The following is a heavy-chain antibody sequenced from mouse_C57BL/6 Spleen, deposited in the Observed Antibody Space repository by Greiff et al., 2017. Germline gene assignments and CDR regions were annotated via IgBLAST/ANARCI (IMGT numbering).Heavy chain of an antibody. Sequence: VQLQQPGAELVKPGASVKMSCKASGYTFTSYWITWVKQRPGQGLEWMGDIYPGSGSTNYNEKFKSKATLTVDTSSSTAYMQLSSLTSEDSAVYCCARSMVTTGSGDDWGQGTTLTVSS. CDR1: GYTFTSYW. V-gene: IGHV1-55*01. CDR2: IYPGSGST. J-gene: IGHJ2*01. D-gene: IGHD2-2*01. CDR3: ARSMVTTGSGDD.